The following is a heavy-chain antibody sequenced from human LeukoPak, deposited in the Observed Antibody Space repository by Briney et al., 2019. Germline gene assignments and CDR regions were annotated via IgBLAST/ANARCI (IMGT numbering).Heavy chain of an antibody. CDR3: ARAGHPYCSGGSCTDNWPDP. D-gene: IGHD2-15*01. V-gene: IGHV1-8*03. Sequence: ASVKVSCKASGYTFTSYDINWVRQATGQGLEWMGWMNPNSGNTGYAQKFQGRVTITRNTSISTAYMELSSLRSEDTAVYYCARAGHPYCSGGSCTDNWPDPWGQGTLVTVSS. CDR1: GYTFTSYD. J-gene: IGHJ5*02. CDR2: MNPNSGNT.